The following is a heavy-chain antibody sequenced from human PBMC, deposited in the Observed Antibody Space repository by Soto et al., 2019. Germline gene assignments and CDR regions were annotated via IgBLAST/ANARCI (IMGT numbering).Heavy chain of an antibody. V-gene: IGHV1-18*01. CDR1: GYTFTSYG. CDR3: ARGTGYSSSWSAEPYFDY. D-gene: IGHD6-13*01. CDR2: ISAYNGNT. J-gene: IGHJ4*02. Sequence: ASVKVSCKASGYTFTSYGISWVRQAPGQGLEWMGWISAYNGNTNYAQKLQGRVTMTTDTSTSTAYMELRSLRSDDTAVYYCARGTGYSSSWSAEPYFDYWGQGTLVTVSS.